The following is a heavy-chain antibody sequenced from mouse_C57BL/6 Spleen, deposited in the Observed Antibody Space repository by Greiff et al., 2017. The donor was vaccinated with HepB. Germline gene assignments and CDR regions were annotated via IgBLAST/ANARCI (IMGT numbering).Heavy chain of an antibody. V-gene: IGHV1-69*01. Sequence: QVQLQQSGAELVMPGASVKLSCKASGYTFTSYWMHWVKQRPGQGLEWIGEIDPSDSYTNYNQKFKGKSTLTVDKSSSTAYMQLSSLTSEDSAVYYCARGDDGGFAYWGQGTLVTVSA. CDR3: ARGDDGGFAY. J-gene: IGHJ3*01. D-gene: IGHD2-3*01. CDR2: IDPSDSYT. CDR1: GYTFTSYW.